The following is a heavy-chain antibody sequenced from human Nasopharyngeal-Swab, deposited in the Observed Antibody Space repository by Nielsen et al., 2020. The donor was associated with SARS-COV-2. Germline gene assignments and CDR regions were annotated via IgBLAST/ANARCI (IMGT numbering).Heavy chain of an antibody. V-gene: IGHV4-59*01. J-gene: IGHJ3*02. Sequence: WIRQPQGKGLEWIGYLYYSGSTFYNPSLKSRATISLDTSKNQLSLKLNSVTAADTAVYYCARVLTGPHDAFDIWGQGTMGTVSS. D-gene: IGHD3-9*01. CDR2: LYYSGST. CDR3: ARVLTGPHDAFDI.